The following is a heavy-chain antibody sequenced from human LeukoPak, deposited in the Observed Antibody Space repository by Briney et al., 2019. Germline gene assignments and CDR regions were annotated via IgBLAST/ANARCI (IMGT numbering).Heavy chain of an antibody. V-gene: IGHV4-34*01. D-gene: IGHD1-14*01. CDR3: ARGRRVGLAKYPILNAFFDY. Sequence: PSETLSLTCAVYNGSFSGYYWSWIRQPPGKGLEWIGEISDSGSTNYKSSLRSRVTISVDTSKNQFALNPNSMTAADTAVYYCARGRRVGLAKYPILNAFFDYWGQGTLVTVSS. CDR1: NGSFSGYY. J-gene: IGHJ4*02. CDR2: ISDSGST.